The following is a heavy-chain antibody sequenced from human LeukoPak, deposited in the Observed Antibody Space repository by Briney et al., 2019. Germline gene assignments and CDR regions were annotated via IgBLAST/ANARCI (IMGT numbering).Heavy chain of an antibody. J-gene: IGHJ4*02. V-gene: IGHV4-38-2*02. CDR3: ARRATVTSHYFDY. D-gene: IGHD4-17*01. CDR1: GYSISSGYY. CDR2: IYHSGST. Sequence: SETLSLTCTVSGYSISSGYYWGWIRQPPGKGLEWIGSIYHSGSTYYNPSLMSRVTISVDTSKNQFSLKLSSVTAADTAVYYCARRATVTSHYFDYWGQGTLVTVSS.